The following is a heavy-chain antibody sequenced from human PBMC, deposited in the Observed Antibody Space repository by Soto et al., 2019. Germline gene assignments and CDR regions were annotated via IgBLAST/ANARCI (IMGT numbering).Heavy chain of an antibody. J-gene: IGHJ6*02. Sequence: ASVKVSCKASGYTFTSYGISWVRQAPGQGLEWMGWISAYNGNTNYAQKLQGRVTMTTDTSTSTAYMELRSLRSDDPAVYYCARESRTHSSSWYYYYYGMDVWGQGTTVTVSS. D-gene: IGHD6-13*01. V-gene: IGHV1-18*01. CDR3: ARESRTHSSSWYYYYYGMDV. CDR1: GYTFTSYG. CDR2: ISAYNGNT.